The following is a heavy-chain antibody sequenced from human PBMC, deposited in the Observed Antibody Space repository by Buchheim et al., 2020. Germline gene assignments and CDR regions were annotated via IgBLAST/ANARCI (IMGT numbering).Heavy chain of an antibody. CDR1: GYTFTSYY. Sequence: QVQLVQSGAEVKKPGASVKVSCKASGYTFTSYYMHWVRQAPGQGLEWMGIINPSGGSTSYAQKFQGRVTMTRDTSTSTVYMELSSLRSEDTAAYYCARSLPLRFLEWLSPDYWGQGTL. CDR3: ARSLPLRFLEWLSPDY. J-gene: IGHJ4*02. V-gene: IGHV1-46*01. CDR2: INPSGGST. D-gene: IGHD3-3*01.